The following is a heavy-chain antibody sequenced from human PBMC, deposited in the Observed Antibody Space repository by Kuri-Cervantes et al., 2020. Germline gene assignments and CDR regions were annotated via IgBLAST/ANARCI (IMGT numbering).Heavy chain of an antibody. J-gene: IGHJ6*02. V-gene: IGHV1-8*01. CDR1: GYTFTSYD. D-gene: IGHD2-2*01. Sequence: ASVKVSCKASGYTFTSYDINWVRQATGQGLEWMGWMNPNSGNTGYAQKFQGRVTMTRNTSISTAYMELSSLRSEDTAVYYCARALGYCSSTSCYAYYYYGMDVWGQGTTVTVSS. CDR2: MNPNSGNT. CDR3: ARALGYCSSTSCYAYYYYGMDV.